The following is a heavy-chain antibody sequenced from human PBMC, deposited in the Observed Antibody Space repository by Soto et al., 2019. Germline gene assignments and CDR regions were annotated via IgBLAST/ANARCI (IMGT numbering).Heavy chain of an antibody. CDR1: GFTFSSYA. CDR2: ISGSGGST. CDR3: AKTIPERVTPLYNWFDP. V-gene: IGHV3-23*01. J-gene: IGHJ5*02. Sequence: GGSLRLSCAASGFTFSSYAMSWVRQAPGKGLEWVSAISGSGGSTYYADSVKGRFTISRDNSKNTLYLQMNSLRAEDTAVYYCAKTIPERVTPLYNWFDPWGQGTLVTVSS. D-gene: IGHD5-18*01.